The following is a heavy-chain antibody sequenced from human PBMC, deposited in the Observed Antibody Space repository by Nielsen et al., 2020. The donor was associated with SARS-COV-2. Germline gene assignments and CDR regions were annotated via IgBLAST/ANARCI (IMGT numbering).Heavy chain of an antibody. CDR1: GGSISSGGYY. CDR2: IYYSEST. CDR3: GRLYSSSYYGDYYGMDV. D-gene: IGHD6-13*01. J-gene: IGHJ6*02. Sequence: SETLSLTCTVSGGSISSGGYYWSWIRQHPGKGLEWIGYIYYSESTYYNPSLKSRVTISVDTSKNQFSLKLSSVTAADTAVYFCGRLYSSSYYGDYYGMDVWGQGTTVTVSS. V-gene: IGHV4-31*03.